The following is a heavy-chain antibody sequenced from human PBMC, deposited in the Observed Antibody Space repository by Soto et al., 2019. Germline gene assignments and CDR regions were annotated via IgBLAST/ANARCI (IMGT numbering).Heavy chain of an antibody. V-gene: IGHV3-48*02. J-gene: IGHJ2*01. Sequence: EVQLVESGGGLVQPGGSLRLSCAASGFTFSSYSMNWVRQAPGKGLEWVSYISSSSSTIYYADSVKGRFTISRDNAKNSLYLQMNSLRDEDTAVYYCAREAGGDIVVVPAADYWYFDLWGRGTLVTVSS. CDR2: ISSSSSTI. CDR3: AREAGGDIVVVPAADYWYFDL. CDR1: GFTFSSYS. D-gene: IGHD2-2*01.